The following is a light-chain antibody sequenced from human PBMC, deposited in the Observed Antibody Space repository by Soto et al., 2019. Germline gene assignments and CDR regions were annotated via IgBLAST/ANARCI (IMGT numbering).Light chain of an antibody. CDR1: QSVSSAY. J-gene: IGKJ4*01. CDR2: GAS. V-gene: IGKV3-15*01. CDR3: QHYDIWPLT. Sequence: EIVLTQSQGTLSLSPGERATLSCLASQSVSSAYLAWYQQKPGQAPRLLIYGASTRATGVPARFSGSGSGTEFTLTISDLQSEDFAVYFCQHYDIWPLTFGGGTKVDIK.